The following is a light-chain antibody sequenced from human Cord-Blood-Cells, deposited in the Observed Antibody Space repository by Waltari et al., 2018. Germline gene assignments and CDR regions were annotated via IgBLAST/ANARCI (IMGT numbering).Light chain of an antibody. CDR3: QQYNNWPFT. J-gene: IGKJ3*01. CDR1: QSVSSN. V-gene: IGKV3-15*01. CDR2: GSS. Sequence: EIVMTQLPATLYVSPGERATLSCRASQSVSSNLAWYQQKPGQAPRLLIYGSSTRATGIPARFSGSGSGTEFTLTISSLQSEDFAVYYCQQYNNWPFTFGPGTKVDIK.